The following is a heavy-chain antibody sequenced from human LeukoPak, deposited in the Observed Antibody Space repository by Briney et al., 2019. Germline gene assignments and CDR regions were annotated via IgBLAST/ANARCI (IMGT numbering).Heavy chain of an antibody. CDR3: ARQEYCSGGSCYTWFDP. J-gene: IGHJ5*02. V-gene: IGHV5-51*01. CDR1: GYSINNYW. CDR2: IYPADSDI. D-gene: IGHD2-15*01. Sequence: GESLKISCKGSGYSINNYWIGWVRQMPGKGLEWMGIIYPADSDIRYSPSLQGQVTISADKSISTAYLQWSSLKASDTAIYYCARQEYCSGGSCYTWFDPWGQGTLVIVSS.